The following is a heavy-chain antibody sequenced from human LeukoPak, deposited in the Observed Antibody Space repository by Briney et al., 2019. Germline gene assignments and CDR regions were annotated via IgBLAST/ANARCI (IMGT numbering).Heavy chain of an antibody. D-gene: IGHD6-13*01. V-gene: IGHV5-51*01. CDR1: GYRFTDYW. CDR3: ARRESSSWYMSLSPGWFDP. CDR2: IYPGDSDT. Sequence: GESLKISCKGSGYRFTDYWIGWVRQMPGKGLEWMGIIYPGDSDTRYSSSFQGQVTISADKSISTAYLQWSSLKASDTAMYYCARRESSSWYMSLSPGWFDPWGQGTLVTVSS. J-gene: IGHJ5*02.